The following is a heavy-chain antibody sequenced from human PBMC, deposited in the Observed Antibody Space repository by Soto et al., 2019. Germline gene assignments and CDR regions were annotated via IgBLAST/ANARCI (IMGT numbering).Heavy chain of an antibody. V-gene: IGHV4-59*08. CDR3: ARGGWRHIDY. CDR1: GGSISVYY. CDR2: IYYSGST. Sequence: PSETLSLTCTVPGGSISVYYWSWIRQPPGKGLEWIGYIYYSGSTNYNPSLKSRVTISVDTSKNQFSLKLSSVTAADTAVYYCARGGWRHIDYWGQGTLVTVS. D-gene: IGHD3-3*01. J-gene: IGHJ4*02.